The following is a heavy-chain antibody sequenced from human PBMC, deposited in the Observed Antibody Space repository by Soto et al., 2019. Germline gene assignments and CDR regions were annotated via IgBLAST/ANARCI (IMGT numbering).Heavy chain of an antibody. J-gene: IGHJ4*02. CDR1: GFTFSPYT. CDR2: ITSSGGNI. Sequence: EVQLVESGGGLVKPGGSLRLSCAASGFTFSPYTMNWVRQTPGRGLEWVSSITSSGGNIYYADSVKGRVTISRDNAKNSLFLQMSSLRAEDTAVYYCTRERGGAYFDYWGQGTLVTVSS. V-gene: IGHV3-21*01. CDR3: TRERGGAYFDY. D-gene: IGHD6-25*01.